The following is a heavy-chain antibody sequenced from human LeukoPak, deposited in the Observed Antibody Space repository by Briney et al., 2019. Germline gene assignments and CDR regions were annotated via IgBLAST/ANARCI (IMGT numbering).Heavy chain of an antibody. CDR1: GGTFSSYA. V-gene: IGHV1-69*04. D-gene: IGHD4-17*01. Sequence: ASVKVSCKASGGTFSSYAISWVRQAPGQGLEWMGRIIPILGIANYAQKFQGRVTITADKSTSTAYMELSSLRSEDTAVYYCARDLNLTTVTTYNWFDPWGQGTLVTVSS. CDR3: ARDLNLTTVTTYNWFDP. J-gene: IGHJ5*02. CDR2: IIPILGIA.